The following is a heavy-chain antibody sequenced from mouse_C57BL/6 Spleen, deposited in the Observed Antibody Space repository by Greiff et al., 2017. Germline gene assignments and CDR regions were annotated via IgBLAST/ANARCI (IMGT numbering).Heavy chain of an antibody. D-gene: IGHD2-2*01. CDR3: ARGVICDY. Sequence: QVQLKESGPELVKPGASVKISCKASGYAFSSSWMNWVKQRPGKGLEWIGRIYPGDGDTNYNGKFKGKATLTADKSSSTAYMQLSSLTSEDSAVYFCARGVICDYWGQGTTLTVSS. J-gene: IGHJ2*01. CDR2: IYPGDGDT. V-gene: IGHV1-82*01. CDR1: GYAFSSSW.